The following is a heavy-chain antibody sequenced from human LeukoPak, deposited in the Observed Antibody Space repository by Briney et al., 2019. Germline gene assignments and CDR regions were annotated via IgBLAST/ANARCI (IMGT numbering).Heavy chain of an antibody. D-gene: IGHD6-13*01. Sequence: PGGSLRLSCAASGFTFSDYYMSWIRQAPGKGLEWVSYISSSGGTIYYADSVKGRFTISRDNAKNSLYLQMNSLRAEDTAVYYCARADSSSRHYYYYYGMDVWGQGTTVTVSS. V-gene: IGHV3-11*01. CDR2: ISSSGGTI. CDR3: ARADSSSRHYYYYYGMDV. J-gene: IGHJ6*02. CDR1: GFTFSDYY.